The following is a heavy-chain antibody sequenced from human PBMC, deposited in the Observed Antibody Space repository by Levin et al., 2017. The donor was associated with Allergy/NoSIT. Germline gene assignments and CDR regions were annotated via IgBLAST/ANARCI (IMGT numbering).Heavy chain of an antibody. CDR1: GFTFSSYA. D-gene: IGHD6-13*01. Sequence: TGGSLRLSCAASGFTFSSYAMSWVRQAPGKGLEWVSAISGSGGSTYYADSVKGRFTISRDNSKNTLYLQMNSLRAEDTAVYYCAKYSSSWYFCFDYWGQGTLVTVSS. CDR3: AKYSSSWYFCFDY. CDR2: ISGSGGST. J-gene: IGHJ4*02. V-gene: IGHV3-23*01.